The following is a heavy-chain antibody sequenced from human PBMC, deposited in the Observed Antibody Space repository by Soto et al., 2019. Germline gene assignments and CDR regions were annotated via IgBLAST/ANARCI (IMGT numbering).Heavy chain of an antibody. J-gene: IGHJ6*02. Sequence: PSETLSLTCTVSGGSISSYYWSWIRQPPGKGLEWIGYIYYSGSTNYNPSLKSRVTISVDTSKNQFSLKLSSVTAADTAVYYCARSPPSDGSGWFYYYYGMDVWGQGTTVTVSS. V-gene: IGHV4-59*01. CDR2: IYYSGST. CDR1: GGSISSYY. CDR3: ARSPPSDGSGWFYYYYGMDV. D-gene: IGHD3-10*01.